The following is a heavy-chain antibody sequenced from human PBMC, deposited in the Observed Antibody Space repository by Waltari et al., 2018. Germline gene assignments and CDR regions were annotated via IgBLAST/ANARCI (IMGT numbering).Heavy chain of an antibody. CDR3: ARGGSGSYWRY. V-gene: IGHV3-48*03. J-gene: IGHJ4*02. D-gene: IGHD1-26*01. CDR1: GFTFSSYE. Sequence: EVQLVESGGGLVQPGGSLRLSCAASGFTFSSYEMNWVRQAPGKGLEWVSYISSSGSTIYSADSVKGRFTISRDNAKNSLYLQMNSLRAEDTAVDYCARGGSGSYWRYWGQGTLVTVSS. CDR2: ISSSGSTI.